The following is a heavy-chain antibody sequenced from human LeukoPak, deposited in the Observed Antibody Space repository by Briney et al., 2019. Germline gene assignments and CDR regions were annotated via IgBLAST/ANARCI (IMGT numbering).Heavy chain of an antibody. Sequence: SETLSLTCTVSGGSISSSSYYWGWIRQPPGKGLEWIGSIYYSGSTYYNPSLKSRVTISVDTSKNQFSLKLSSVTAADTAVYYCXRHENGDIDYWGQGTLVTVSS. CDR3: XRHENGDIDY. CDR2: IYYSGST. V-gene: IGHV4-39*01. D-gene: IGHD4-17*01. J-gene: IGHJ4*02. CDR1: GGSISSSSYY.